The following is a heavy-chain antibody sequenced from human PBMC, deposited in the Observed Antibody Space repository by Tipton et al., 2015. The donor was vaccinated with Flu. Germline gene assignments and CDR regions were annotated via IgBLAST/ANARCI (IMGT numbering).Heavy chain of an antibody. V-gene: IGHV4-59*01. CDR3: ARDGAYYNYVWGTYRDQNWFDP. CDR2: IHYSGST. D-gene: IGHD3-16*02. CDR1: GGSISTYY. J-gene: IGHJ5*02. Sequence: GLVKPSETLSLTCTVSGGSISTYYWSWIRQPPGKGLEWIGYIHYSGSTNYNPSLKSRVTISVDTSKNQFSLQLNSVTAVDTAVYYCARDGAYYNYVWGTYRDQNWFDPWGQGTLVTVSS.